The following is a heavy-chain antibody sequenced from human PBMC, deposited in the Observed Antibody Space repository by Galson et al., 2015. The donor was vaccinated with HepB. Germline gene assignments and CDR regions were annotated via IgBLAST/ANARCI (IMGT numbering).Heavy chain of an antibody. CDR3: AKRGYCSSTSCQYAFEI. D-gene: IGHD2-2*01. CDR2: ISGSGGNT. V-gene: IGHV3-23*01. J-gene: IGHJ3*02. CDR1: GFTFSSYG. Sequence: SLRLSRAASGFTFSSYGMSWVRQAPGKGLEWVSVISGSGGNTYYADSVEGRFTISRDNSKNTLYLQMNSLRAEDTAVYYCAKRGYCSSTSCQYAFEIWGQGTMVTVSS.